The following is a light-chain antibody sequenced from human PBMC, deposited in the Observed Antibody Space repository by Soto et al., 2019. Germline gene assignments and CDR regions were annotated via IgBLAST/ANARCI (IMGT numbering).Light chain of an antibody. Sequence: QSALTQPASVSGSPGQSITISCTGTSSDVGGYNYVSWHQQHPGKAPKLMIYDVSTRPSGASNRFSGSKSGNTASLTISGLQAEDEADYYCSSYTSSSTVVFGGGTKLTVL. J-gene: IGLJ2*01. V-gene: IGLV2-14*01. CDR3: SSYTSSSTVV. CDR1: SSDVGGYNY. CDR2: DVS.